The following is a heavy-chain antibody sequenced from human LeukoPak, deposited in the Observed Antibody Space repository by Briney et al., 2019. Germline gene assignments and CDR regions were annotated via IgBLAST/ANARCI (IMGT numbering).Heavy chain of an antibody. Sequence: PGGSLRLSCAASRFSFSSRWMSWVRQAPGKGLEWVANIKQDGSEKYYVDSVKGRFTISRDNAKSTLYLQMNSLKAEDTAVYYCARGGYDHAFDIWGQGTMVTVSS. V-gene: IGHV3-7*01. D-gene: IGHD2-15*01. CDR2: IKQDGSEK. CDR1: RFSFSSRW. CDR3: ARGGYDHAFDI. J-gene: IGHJ3*02.